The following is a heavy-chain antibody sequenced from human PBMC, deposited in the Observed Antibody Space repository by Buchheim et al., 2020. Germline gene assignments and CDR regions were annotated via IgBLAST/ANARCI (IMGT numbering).Heavy chain of an antibody. CDR2: IISSSSTI. J-gene: IGHJ6*02. CDR1: GFTFSSYS. V-gene: IGHV3-48*02. Sequence: EVQLLESGGGLVQPGGSLRLSCAASGFTFSSYSMNWVRQAPGKGLEWVSYIISSSSTIYYADSVKGRFTISTDNSKNSLYLQMNSLRDEDTAVYYCARDVRDYDYPHYGMDVWGQGTT. CDR3: ARDVRDYDYPHYGMDV. D-gene: IGHD3-16*01.